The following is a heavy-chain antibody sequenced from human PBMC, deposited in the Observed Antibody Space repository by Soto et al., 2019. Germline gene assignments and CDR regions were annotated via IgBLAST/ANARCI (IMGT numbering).Heavy chain of an antibody. J-gene: IGHJ6*02. CDR2: VIPTSGTA. D-gene: IGHD2-2*01. CDR1: GGTFSSYA. Sequence: QVQLVQSGAEVKEPGSSVKVSCKASGGTFSSYAISWVRQAPGQGLEWRGGVIPTSGTANYARKFQGRVTITADETTSTASMGLSTLGSEDTAVYYCARSQGSSTSLEIYYYYYYGMDVWGQGTTVTVSS. V-gene: IGHV1-69*01. CDR3: ARSQGSSTSLEIYYYYYYGMDV.